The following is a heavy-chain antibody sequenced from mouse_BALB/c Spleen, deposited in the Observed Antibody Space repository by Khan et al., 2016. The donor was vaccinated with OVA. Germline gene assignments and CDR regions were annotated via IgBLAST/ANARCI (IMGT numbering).Heavy chain of an antibody. CDR2: IWAGGST. J-gene: IGHJ2*01. V-gene: IGHV2-9*02. D-gene: IGHD1-3*01. CDR3: ARLEDI. Sequence: QVRLQQSGPGLVAPSQSLSITCTVSGFSLTSYSVHWVRQPPGKGLEWLGVIWAGGSTNYNSALMSRLSISKDNSKSQVFLKMNSLQTDDTAMYYCARLEDIWGQGTTLTVSS. CDR1: GFSLTSYS.